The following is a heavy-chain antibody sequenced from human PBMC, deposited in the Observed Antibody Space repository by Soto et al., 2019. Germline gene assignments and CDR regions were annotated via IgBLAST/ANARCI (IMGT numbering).Heavy chain of an antibody. V-gene: IGHV4-31*03. CDR2: IYYSGST. D-gene: IGHD3-22*01. CDR3: ARDSSGYYPFDS. Sequence: QVQLQESGPGLVKPSQTLSLTCTVSGGSISSGGYYCNWIRQHPGKGLEWIGYIYYSGSTYYNPSPKSRVTTSVDTSKNPFSLKLTSVTAADTAVYYCARDSSGYYPFDSWGQGTLVTVSS. CDR1: GGSISSGGYY. J-gene: IGHJ4*02.